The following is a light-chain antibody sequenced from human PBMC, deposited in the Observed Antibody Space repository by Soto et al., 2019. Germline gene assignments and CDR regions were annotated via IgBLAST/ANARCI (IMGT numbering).Light chain of an antibody. J-gene: IGKJ3*01. Sequence: DIQMTQSPSSLSASVGDRVTITCRASQSIRSYLNWYQQKPGQAPKLLIYAASSLQSGVPSRFSGSGSGTDFTLTISSLQPEDFATYYCQQSDSTRFTFGPGTKVDIK. CDR2: AAS. V-gene: IGKV1-39*01. CDR1: QSIRSY. CDR3: QQSDSTRFT.